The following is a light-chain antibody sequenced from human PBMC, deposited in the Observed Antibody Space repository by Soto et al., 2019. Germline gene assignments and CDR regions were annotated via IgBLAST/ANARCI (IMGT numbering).Light chain of an antibody. CDR3: MQAIDTPT. CDR1: QSLLHSNGYNY. V-gene: IGKV2-28*01. Sequence: DLVMTQSPLSLPVTPGEPASISCRSSQSLLHSNGYNYLDWYLQKPGQSPQLLIYLCSNRDCGVSDRFSGSGSGTDFTLKISRVEAEDVGVYYCMQAIDTPTFGKGKRLDIK. CDR2: LCS. J-gene: IGKJ5*01.